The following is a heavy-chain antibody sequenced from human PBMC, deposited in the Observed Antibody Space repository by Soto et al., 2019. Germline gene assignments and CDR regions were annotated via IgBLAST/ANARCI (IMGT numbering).Heavy chain of an antibody. V-gene: IGHV3-33*08. J-gene: IGHJ6*02. CDR1: GFTFSSYA. D-gene: IGHD2-21*02. CDR2: IWYDGSNK. CDR3: ARELPTIYYYYGMDV. Sequence: PGGSLRLSCAASGFTFSSYAMSWVRQAPGKGLEWVAVIWYDGSNKYYADSVKGRFTISRDNSKNTLYLQMNSLRAEDTAVYYCARELPTIYYYYGMDVWGQGTTVTVSS.